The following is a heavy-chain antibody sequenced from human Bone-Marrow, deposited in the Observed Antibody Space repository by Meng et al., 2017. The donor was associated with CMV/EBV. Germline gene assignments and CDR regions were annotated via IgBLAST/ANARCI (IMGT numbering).Heavy chain of an antibody. J-gene: IGHJ6*02. D-gene: IGHD2-2*01. V-gene: IGHV3-66*02. CDR2: IYSGGST. CDR3: ARGCLVVPAAMGAYSSQYYYGMDV. CDR1: GFTVSSNY. Sequence: GESLKISCAASGFTVSSNYMSWVRQAPGKGLEWVAVIYSGGSTDYADSVKGRFTISRDNSKNTLYLQMNSLRAEDTAVYYCARGCLVVPAAMGAYSSQYYYGMDVWGQGTTVTVSS.